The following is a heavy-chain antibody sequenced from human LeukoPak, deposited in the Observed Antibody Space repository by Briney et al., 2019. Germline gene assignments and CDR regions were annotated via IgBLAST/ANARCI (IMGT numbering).Heavy chain of an antibody. CDR3: AREPHYDILTGYRINWYFDL. J-gene: IGHJ2*01. D-gene: IGHD3-9*01. CDR2: IYSGGST. Sequence: GGSLILSCAASGFTVSSNYMSWVRQAPGKGLKWVSVIYSGGSTYYADSVKGRFTISRDNSKNTLYLQMNSLRAEDTAVYYCAREPHYDILTGYRINWYFDLWGRGTLVTVSS. CDR1: GFTVSSNY. V-gene: IGHV3-66*01.